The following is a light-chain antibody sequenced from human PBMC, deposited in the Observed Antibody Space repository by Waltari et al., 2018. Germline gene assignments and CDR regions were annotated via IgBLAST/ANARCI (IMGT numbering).Light chain of an antibody. V-gene: IGKV1-16*01. J-gene: IGKJ1*01. CDR3: QQRNSFPWT. Sequence: DLQLSQSPSSLSASVGVRVVVTCRASQAIDKYVAWYQQTPGKAPKALIYLASNLEAGVPTRFSGRGSGTEFSLTISSLQPEDFGIYCCQQRNSFPWTFGQGTRVEVK. CDR1: QAIDKY. CDR2: LAS.